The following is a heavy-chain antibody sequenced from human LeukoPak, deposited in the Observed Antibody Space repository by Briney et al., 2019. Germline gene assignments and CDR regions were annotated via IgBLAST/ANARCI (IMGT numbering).Heavy chain of an antibody. Sequence: GGSLRLSCTTSGFNFRAYWMGWVRQAPGKGLEWVANIHQHGSKENYVDSVKGRFTISRDNAQNSLYLQMNSLRAEDTAVYYCARGPLAYCGGDCPFDYWGQGTLVTVSS. CDR2: IHQHGSKE. J-gene: IGHJ4*02. D-gene: IGHD2-21*02. CDR3: ARGPLAYCGGDCPFDY. CDR1: GFNFRAYW. V-gene: IGHV3-7*01.